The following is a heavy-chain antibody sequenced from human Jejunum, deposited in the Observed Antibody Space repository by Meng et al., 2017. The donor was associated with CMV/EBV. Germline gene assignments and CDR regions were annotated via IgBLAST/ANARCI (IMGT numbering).Heavy chain of an antibody. J-gene: IGHJ4*02. D-gene: IGHD2/OR15-2a*01. V-gene: IGHV1-2*02. Sequence: IHWVRQAPGQGLEWMGWINPNSGDTNYAQEFQGRVTMTRDTSISTAYMELSRLRSDDTAVYYCAKVKSTYHYDSTTYYPNPLFDYWGQGTLVTVSS. CDR2: INPNSGDT. CDR3: AKVKSTYHYDSTTYYPNPLFDY.